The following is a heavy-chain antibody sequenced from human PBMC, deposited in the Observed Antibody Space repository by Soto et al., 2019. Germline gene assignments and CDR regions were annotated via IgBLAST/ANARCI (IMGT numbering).Heavy chain of an antibody. D-gene: IGHD3-9*01. V-gene: IGHV1-18*01. J-gene: IGHJ6*03. CDR2: ISAYNGNT. Sequence: ASVKVSCKASGYTFTSYGISWVRQAPGQGLEWMGWISAYNGNTNYAQKLQGRVTMTTDTSTSTAYMELRSLRSDDTAVYYCARVRYYDILTGYYNPHYYYMDVWGKGTTVTVSS. CDR3: ARVRYYDILTGYYNPHYYYMDV. CDR1: GYTFTSYG.